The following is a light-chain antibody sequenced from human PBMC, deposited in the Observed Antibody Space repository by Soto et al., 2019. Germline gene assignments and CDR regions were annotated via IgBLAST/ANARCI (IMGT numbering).Light chain of an antibody. V-gene: IGLV2-14*01. CDR2: EVS. CDR3: SSFTTGSNLV. CDR1: SSEVGGYNY. J-gene: IGLJ2*01. Sequence: QSALTQPASVSGSPGQSITISCTGTSSEVGGYNYVSWYQQHPAKAPKLMIYEVSNRPSGFSNRFSGSKSGNTGSLTISGLQTEDEADYYCSSFTTGSNLVFGGGTKLTVL.